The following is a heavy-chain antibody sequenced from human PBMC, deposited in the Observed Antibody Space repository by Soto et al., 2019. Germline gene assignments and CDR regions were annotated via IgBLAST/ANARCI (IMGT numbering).Heavy chain of an antibody. CDR2: IHYSGRT. CDR3: ARGRKQLVLACYDYYGMDV. CDR1: CGSITSGAYY. V-gene: IGHV4-31*11. D-gene: IGHD6-13*01. Sequence: PSDTLSLTFAFSCGSITSGAYYWTWIRQHPGNGLELISYIHYSGRTYYNPSLKSRVTISVDMSKNQFSLKLNSMTAADTAVYYCARGRKQLVLACYDYYGMDVWGQGPTVTVSS. J-gene: IGHJ6*02.